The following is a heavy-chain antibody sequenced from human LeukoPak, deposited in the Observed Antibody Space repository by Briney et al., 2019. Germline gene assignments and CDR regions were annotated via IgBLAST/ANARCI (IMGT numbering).Heavy chain of an antibody. Sequence: PGGSLRLSCAASGFTFSSYAMSWVRQAPGKGLEWISAISGSSTGTYYADSVKGRFTISRDNSKNTLYLQLNSLRVGDTAVYYCAKGLEVGGAKGADYWGQGTLVAASS. CDR3: AKGLEVGGAKGADY. CDR1: GFTFSSYA. J-gene: IGHJ4*02. V-gene: IGHV3-23*01. CDR2: ISGSSTGT. D-gene: IGHD1-26*01.